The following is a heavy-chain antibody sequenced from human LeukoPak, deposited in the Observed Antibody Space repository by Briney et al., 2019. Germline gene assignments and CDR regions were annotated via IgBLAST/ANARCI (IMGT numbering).Heavy chain of an antibody. CDR3: AHRPFVYYYDSSGSRVDAFDI. D-gene: IGHD3-22*01. J-gene: IGHJ3*02. CDR2: IYWDDDK. V-gene: IGHV2-5*02. Sequence: SGPTPVNPPQTLTLTCTFSGFSLSTSGVGVGWIRQPPGKALEWLALIYWDDDKRYSPSLKSRLTITKDTSKNQVVLTMTNMDPVDTATYYCAHRPFVYYYDSSGSRVDAFDIWGQGTMVTVSS. CDR1: GFSLSTSGVG.